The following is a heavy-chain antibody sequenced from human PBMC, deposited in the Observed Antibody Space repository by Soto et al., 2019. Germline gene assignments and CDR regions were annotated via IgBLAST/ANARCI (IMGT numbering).Heavy chain of an antibody. D-gene: IGHD2-21*02. V-gene: IGHV3-48*03. J-gene: IGHJ4*02. CDR2: ISGSNNNI. Sequence: LRLSCAASGFTLRNYEMNWVRQAPGKGLEWISKISGSNNNIYYADSVRGRFTISRDNAKNSLYLQMNSLRAEDTAIYYCASERLCGADCYFFDNWGQGTQVTVSS. CDR1: GFTLRNYE. CDR3: ASERLCGADCYFFDN.